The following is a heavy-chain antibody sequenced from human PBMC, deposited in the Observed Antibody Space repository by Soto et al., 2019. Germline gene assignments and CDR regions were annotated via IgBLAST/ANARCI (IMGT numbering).Heavy chain of an antibody. CDR2: IYYSGST. V-gene: IGHV4-39*01. D-gene: IGHD3-10*01. CDR3: ARHSYYYGSTYGCWLDP. Sequence: SETLSLTCTVSGGSISSSSYSWGWIRQPPGKGLEWIGSIYYSGSTYYNPSLKSRVTISVDTSKNQFSMKLSSVTAADTAVYYCARHSYYYGSTYGCWLDPWGQGTLVT. CDR1: GGSISSSSYS. J-gene: IGHJ5*02.